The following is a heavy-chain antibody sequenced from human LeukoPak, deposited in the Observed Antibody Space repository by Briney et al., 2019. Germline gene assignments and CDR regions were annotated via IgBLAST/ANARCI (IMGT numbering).Heavy chain of an antibody. CDR1: GFSLSTSGVD. CDR3: AHSISSCRSMDY. CDR2: IYWDDDK. V-gene: IGHV2-5*02. J-gene: IGHJ4*02. D-gene: IGHD2-2*01. Sequence: GPTLVKPTQTLTLTCTFSGFSLSTSGVDVGWIRQPPGKALEWLALIYWDDDKRYSPSLKSRLTITKDTSKNQVVLTMTNMDPVDTASYYCAHSISSCRSMDYWGEGTLVTVSS.